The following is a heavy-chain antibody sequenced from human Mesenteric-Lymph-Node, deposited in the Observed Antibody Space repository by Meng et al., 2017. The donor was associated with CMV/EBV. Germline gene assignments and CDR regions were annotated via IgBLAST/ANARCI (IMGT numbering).Heavy chain of an antibody. CDR1: GYTFSDYY. CDR2: INPYSGGT. V-gene: IGHV1-2*02. Sequence: ASVKVSCKASGYTFSDYYLHWLRQAPGQGLEWMGWINPYSGGTNFAQKFQGRVTTTRDTSIGTAYMELSRLRSDDTAVYYCARVKTRSHVAFDLWGQGTMVTVSS. J-gene: IGHJ3*01. D-gene: IGHD1-26*01. CDR3: ARVKTRSHVAFDL.